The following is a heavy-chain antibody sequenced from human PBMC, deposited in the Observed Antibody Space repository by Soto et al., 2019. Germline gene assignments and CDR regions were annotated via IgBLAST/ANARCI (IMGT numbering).Heavy chain of an antibody. Sequence: AVKVSCKASGGTFSSYAISWVRQAPGQGLEWMGGIIPIFGTANYAQKFQGRVTITADESTSTAYMELSSLRSEDTAVYYCARAPITMIVVVSWYYFDYWGQGTLVTVSS. D-gene: IGHD3-22*01. CDR2: IIPIFGTA. CDR1: GGTFSSYA. CDR3: ARAPITMIVVVSWYYFDY. J-gene: IGHJ4*02. V-gene: IGHV1-69*13.